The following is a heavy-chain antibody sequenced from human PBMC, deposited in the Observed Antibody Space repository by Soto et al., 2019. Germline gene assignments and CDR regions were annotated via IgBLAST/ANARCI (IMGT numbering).Heavy chain of an antibody. D-gene: IGHD3-3*01. CDR3: ARGAVFGVVIKYWFDP. CDR2: ISAYNGNT. V-gene: IGHV1-18*01. CDR1: GYTFTSYG. Sequence: ASVKVSCKASGYTFTSYGISWVRQAPGQGLEWMGWISAYNGNTNYAQKLQGRVTMTTDTSTSTAYMELRSLRSDDTAVYYCARGAVFGVVIKYWFDPWGQGTLVTVSS. J-gene: IGHJ5*02.